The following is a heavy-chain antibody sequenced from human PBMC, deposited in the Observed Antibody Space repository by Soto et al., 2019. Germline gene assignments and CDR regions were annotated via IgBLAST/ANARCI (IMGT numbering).Heavy chain of an antibody. D-gene: IGHD5-18*01. CDR3: AGPGYSSQDY. CDR1: GFTFSSFA. V-gene: IGHV3-23*01. Sequence: GGSLRLSCAASGFTFSSFALSWVRQAPGKGLEWVSAISGSGDGTDYADSVKGRFTISRDNCKNTLYLQMNSLRAEDTAVYYCAGPGYSSQDYWGQGALVTVPS. CDR2: ISGSGDGT. J-gene: IGHJ4*02.